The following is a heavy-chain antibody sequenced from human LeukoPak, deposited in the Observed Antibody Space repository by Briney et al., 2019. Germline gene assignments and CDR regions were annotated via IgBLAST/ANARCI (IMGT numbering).Heavy chain of an antibody. CDR3: AREGYSGYGGYYYHGMDV. V-gene: IGHV1-18*04. D-gene: IGHD5-12*01. Sequence: VASVKVSCKASGYTFISYGISWVRQAPGQGLEWMGWISAYNGNTNYAQKVQGRVTMTTDTSTSTAYMEMRSLRSDDTAVHYCAREGYSGYGGYYYHGMDVWGKGTTVTVSS. CDR1: GYTFISYG. J-gene: IGHJ6*04. CDR2: ISAYNGNT.